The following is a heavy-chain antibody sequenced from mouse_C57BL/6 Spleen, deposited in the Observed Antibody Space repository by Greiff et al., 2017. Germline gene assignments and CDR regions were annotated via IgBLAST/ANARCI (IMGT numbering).Heavy chain of an antibody. D-gene: IGHD2-4*01. V-gene: IGHV1-9*01. CDR2: ILPGSGST. Sequence: QVQLQQSGAELMKPGASVKLSCKATGYTFTGYWIEWVKQRPGHGLEWIGEILPGSGSTNYNEKFKGKATFTADTSSNTAYMQLSSLTTEDSAIVFCAREMGNYDYGAWFAYWGQGTLVTVSA. J-gene: IGHJ3*01. CDR3: AREMGNYDYGAWFAY. CDR1: GYTFTGYW.